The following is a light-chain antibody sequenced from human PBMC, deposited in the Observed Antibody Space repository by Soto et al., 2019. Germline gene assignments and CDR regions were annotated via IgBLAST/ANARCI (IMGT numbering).Light chain of an antibody. CDR3: GTWDSSLSAGV. CDR2: DTN. CDR1: SSNIGNNY. Sequence: QSVLTQPPSVSAAPGQKVTISCSGRSSNIGNNYVSWYQQLPGTAPKLLIYDTNKRPSGIPDRFSGSKSGTSATLGITGLQTGDEADYYCGTWDSSLSAGVFGGGTKLTVL. J-gene: IGLJ3*02. V-gene: IGLV1-51*01.